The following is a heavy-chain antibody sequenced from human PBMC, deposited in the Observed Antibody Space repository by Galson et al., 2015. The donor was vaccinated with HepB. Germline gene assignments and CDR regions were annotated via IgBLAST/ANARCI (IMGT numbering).Heavy chain of an antibody. V-gene: IGHV1-18*04. CDR3: ARGCYCSSTSCYKRYYYYGMDV. CDR1: GYTFTSYG. J-gene: IGHJ6*02. D-gene: IGHD2-2*02. CDR2: ISAYNGNT. Sequence: SVKVSCKASGYTFTSYGISWVRQAPGQGLEWMGWISAYNGNTNYAQKLQGRVTMTTDTSTSTAYMELRSLRSDDTAVYYCARGCYCSSTSCYKRYYYYGMDVWGQGTTVTVSS.